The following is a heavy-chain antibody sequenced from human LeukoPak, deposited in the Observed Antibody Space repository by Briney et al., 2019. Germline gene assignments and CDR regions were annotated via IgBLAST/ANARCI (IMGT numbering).Heavy chain of an antibody. CDR1: GGSISSSSYY. V-gene: IGHV4-39*07. D-gene: IGHD5-18*01. Sequence: SETLSLTCTVSGGSISSSSYYWGWIRQPPGKGLEWIGSIYYSGSTNYNPSLKSRVTISVDTSKNQFSLKLSSVTAADTAVYYCARGRYSSNYWGQGTLVTVSS. CDR2: IYYSGST. CDR3: ARGRYSSNY. J-gene: IGHJ4*02.